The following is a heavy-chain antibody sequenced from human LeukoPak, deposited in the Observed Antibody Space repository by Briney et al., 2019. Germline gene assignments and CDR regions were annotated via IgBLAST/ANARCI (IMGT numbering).Heavy chain of an antibody. V-gene: IGHV3-23*01. J-gene: IGHJ1*01. CDR1: GFTFNNYA. D-gene: IGHD3-10*01. CDR2: SSASGVSP. Sequence: GGSLRLSCTASGFTFNNYAMSWVRQAPGKGLEWVSASSASGVSPYYADSVKGRFTISRDTSKNTLDLQMNSLRVEDTAVYYCAKGVYGSGSYREYFEQWGQGTLVTVSS. CDR3: AKGVYGSGSYREYFEQ.